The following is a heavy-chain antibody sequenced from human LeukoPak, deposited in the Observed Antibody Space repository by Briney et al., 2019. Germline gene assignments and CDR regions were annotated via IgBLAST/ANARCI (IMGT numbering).Heavy chain of an antibody. Sequence: ASVKVSCKASGYTFTDYFMHWVRQAPGQGLEWMGWINPNSGGTHYAQKFQGRVTMTRDTSISTAYMELSRLRSDDTAVYYCARNRGSDYDMDVWGQGTAVTVSS. CDR3: ARNRGSDYDMDV. V-gene: IGHV1-2*02. J-gene: IGHJ6*02. CDR2: INPNSGGT. CDR1: GYTFTDYF. D-gene: IGHD2/OR15-2a*01.